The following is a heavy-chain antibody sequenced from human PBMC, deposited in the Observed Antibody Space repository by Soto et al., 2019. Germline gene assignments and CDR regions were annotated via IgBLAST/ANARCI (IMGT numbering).Heavy chain of an antibody. V-gene: IGHV3-11*01. CDR1: GFTFSDYY. D-gene: IGHD3-10*01. J-gene: IGHJ6*03. Sequence: QVQLVEAGGGLVKPGGSLRLSCAASGFTFSDYYMSWIRQAPGKGLEWVSDISSSGSTIYYADSGKGRFTISRDNAKNSLELQMNGMRAEDTAVYYCAREVGVYDYDYMDVWVKGTTVTVS. CDR2: ISSSGSTI. CDR3: AREVGVYDYDYMDV.